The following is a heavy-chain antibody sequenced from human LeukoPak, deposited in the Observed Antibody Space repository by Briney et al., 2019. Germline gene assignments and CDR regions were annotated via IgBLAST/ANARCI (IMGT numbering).Heavy chain of an antibody. CDR2: ISSSGDIK. Sequence: GGSLRLSCAASGFPFSEYYMSWIRQAPGKGFEWVSDISSSGDIKSYADSVRGRLTISRDNAKKSLHLHMNSLRGEDTAVYYCARETVAGTFDYWGQGALVTVSS. D-gene: IGHD6-19*01. J-gene: IGHJ4*02. CDR1: GFPFSEYY. V-gene: IGHV3-11*01. CDR3: ARETVAGTFDY.